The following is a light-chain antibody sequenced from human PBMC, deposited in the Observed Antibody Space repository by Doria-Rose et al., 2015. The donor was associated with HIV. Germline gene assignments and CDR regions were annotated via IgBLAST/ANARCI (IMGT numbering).Light chain of an antibody. J-gene: IGLJ3*02. CDR3: GTWDSSLTVGV. Sequence: VVTQPPSVSAAPGQKVTISCSGSSSNIGNNYVSWYQQPPGTAPKLLIYDSNKRPSGIPDRFSGSKSGTSATLGITGPQTGDEADYYCGTWDSSLTVGVFGGGTKLTVL. CDR2: DSN. V-gene: IGLV1-51*01. CDR1: SSNIGNNY.